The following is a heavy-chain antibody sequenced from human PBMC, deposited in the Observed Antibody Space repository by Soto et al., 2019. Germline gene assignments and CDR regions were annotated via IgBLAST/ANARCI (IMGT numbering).Heavy chain of an antibody. Sequence: SVKFSCKASGGTFSSYAIGWVRQAPGQGLEWMGGIIPIFGTADYAQKFQGRVTITADESTSTAYMELSSLRSEDTAVYYCASVETQRYYYGMDVWGQGTTVTVSS. CDR1: GGTFSSYA. V-gene: IGHV1-69*13. D-gene: IGHD2-15*01. J-gene: IGHJ6*02. CDR2: IIPIFGTA. CDR3: ASVETQRYYYGMDV.